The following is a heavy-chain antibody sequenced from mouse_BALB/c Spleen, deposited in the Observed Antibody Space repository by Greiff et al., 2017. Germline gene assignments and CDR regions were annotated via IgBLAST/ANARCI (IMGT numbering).Heavy chain of an antibody. J-gene: IGHJ1*01. V-gene: IGHV1-5*01. Sequence: EVKLQQSGTVLARPGASVKMSCKASGYTFTSYWMHWVKQRPGQGLEWIGAIYPGNSDTSYNQKFKGKAKLTAVTSTSTAYMELSSLTNEDSAVYYCTRGDLYWYFDVWGAGTTVTVSS. CDR2: IYPGNSDT. CDR1: GYTFTSYW. CDR3: TRGDLYWYFDV.